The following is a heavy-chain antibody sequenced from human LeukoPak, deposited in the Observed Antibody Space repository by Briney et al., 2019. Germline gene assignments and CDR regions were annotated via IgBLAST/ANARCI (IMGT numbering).Heavy chain of an antibody. J-gene: IGHJ4*02. CDR3: ARGLPPRRNHDSSGYYSYYFDY. V-gene: IGHV1-2*02. D-gene: IGHD3-22*01. CDR1: GYTFTDYY. Sequence: ASVKVSCKVSGYTFTDYYMHWVRQAPGQGLEWMGWINPNSGDTYYTQTFQGRVTMTRDTSINTAYMELRSLTSDDTGVFYCARGLPPRRNHDSSGYYSYYFDYWGQGTLVTVSS. CDR2: INPNSGDT.